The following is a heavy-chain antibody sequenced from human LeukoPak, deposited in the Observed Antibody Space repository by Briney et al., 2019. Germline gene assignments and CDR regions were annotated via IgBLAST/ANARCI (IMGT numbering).Heavy chain of an antibody. Sequence: GRSLRLSCAAARFTFSTYAMRWVRQAPGKGLEWVAVIWHIGSNKFYADSVKGRFTITRHNSKTTPSLQTTSLRAEDTAVYYCARSQYCSCGSCYRLGDYWGQGTLVTVSS. V-gene: IGHV3-33*01. CDR3: ARSQYCSCGSCYRLGDY. D-gene: IGHD2-15*01. J-gene: IGHJ4*02. CDR1: RFTFSTYA. CDR2: IWHIGSNK.